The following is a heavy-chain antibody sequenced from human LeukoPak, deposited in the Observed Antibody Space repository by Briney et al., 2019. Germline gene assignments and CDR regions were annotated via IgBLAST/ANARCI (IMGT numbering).Heavy chain of an antibody. J-gene: IGHJ4*02. CDR3: ATVYYGSGSYNPFDY. Sequence: ASVKVSCKASGYTFTGYYMHWVRQAPGQGLEWMGWINPNSGGTNYAQKFQGRVTMTSDTAISTAYMELSRLRSEDTAVYYCATVYYGSGSYNPFDYWGQGTLVTVSS. CDR1: GYTFTGYY. CDR2: INPNSGGT. V-gene: IGHV1-2*02. D-gene: IGHD3-10*01.